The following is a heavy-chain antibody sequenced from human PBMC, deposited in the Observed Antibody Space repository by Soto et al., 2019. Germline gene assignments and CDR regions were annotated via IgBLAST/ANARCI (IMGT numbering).Heavy chain of an antibody. Sequence: ASVKVSCKASGYTFTSYAMHWVRQAPGQRLEWMGWINAGNGNTKYSQKFQGRVTITRDTSASTAYMELSSLRSEDTAVYYCARYQLLSYSSSSHWFDPWGQGTLVTVSS. CDR3: ARYQLLSYSSSSHWFDP. D-gene: IGHD6-6*01. J-gene: IGHJ5*02. CDR2: INAGNGNT. CDR1: GYTFTSYA. V-gene: IGHV1-3*01.